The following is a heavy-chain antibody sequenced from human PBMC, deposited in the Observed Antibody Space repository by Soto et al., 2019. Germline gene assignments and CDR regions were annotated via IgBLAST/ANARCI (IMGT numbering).Heavy chain of an antibody. CDR1: GGSISSVCYY. Sequence: SQTLSLTCTVSGGSISSVCYYWSWIRQHPGKGLEWIGYIYYSGSTYYNPSLKSRVTISVDTSKNQFSLKLSSVTAADTAVYYCARDLPTSRGYSYGIHYGMXVWGQGTTVTVS. CDR2: IYYSGST. D-gene: IGHD5-18*01. J-gene: IGHJ6*02. CDR3: ARDLPTSRGYSYGIHYGMXV. V-gene: IGHV4-31*03.